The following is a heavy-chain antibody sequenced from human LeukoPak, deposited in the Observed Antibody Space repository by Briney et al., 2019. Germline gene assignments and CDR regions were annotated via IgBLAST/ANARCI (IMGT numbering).Heavy chain of an antibody. J-gene: IGHJ4*02. CDR1: GFIFSSYE. CDR3: ARERSGARRFDY. CDR2: ISNSGSST. Sequence: PGGSLRLSCAASGFIFSSYEMNWVRQAPGKGLEWVSYISNSGSSTYYADSVKGRFIISRDNAKNSLYLQMNSLRAEDTAVYYCARERSGARRFDYWGQGTLVTVSS. V-gene: IGHV3-48*03. D-gene: IGHD1-26*01.